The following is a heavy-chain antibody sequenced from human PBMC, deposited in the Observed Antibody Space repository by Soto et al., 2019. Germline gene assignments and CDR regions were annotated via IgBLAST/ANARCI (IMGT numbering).Heavy chain of an antibody. CDR1: GFTFSDYY. CDR3: ASGTNGAFFVY. D-gene: IGHD2-8*01. Sequence: QVQLVESGGGLVKPGGSLRLSCAASGFTFSDYYMSWIRQAPRKGLEWVSYISSRRSTIFYADSVKGRFTISRDNVKNSLYLQMNSLRAEDTAVYYCASGTNGAFFVYWGQGILVTVSS. V-gene: IGHV3-11*01. CDR2: ISSRRSTI. J-gene: IGHJ4*02.